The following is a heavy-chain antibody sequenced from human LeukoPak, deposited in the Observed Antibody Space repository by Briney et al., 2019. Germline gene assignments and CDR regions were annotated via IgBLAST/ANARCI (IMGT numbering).Heavy chain of an antibody. CDR3: ARQLAAAGTAGLDY. J-gene: IGHJ4*02. CDR2: IYSSGST. V-gene: IGHV4-4*07. D-gene: IGHD6-13*01. CDR1: GGSISGFY. Sequence: SETLSLTCTVSGGSISGFYWTWIRQAAGKGLEWIGRIYSSGSTNYNLSLKSRVTMSLDTSKNQFSLKVSSVTAADTAVYYCARQLAAAGTAGLDYWGQGTLVTVSS.